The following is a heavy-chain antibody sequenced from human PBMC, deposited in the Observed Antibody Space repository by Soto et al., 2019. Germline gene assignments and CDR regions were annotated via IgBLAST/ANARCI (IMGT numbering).Heavy chain of an antibody. CDR3: AKDIKSTGWYFGRDL. CDR1: GFTFDDHA. D-gene: IGHD6-19*01. Sequence: EVQLVESGGGLVQPGRSLRLSCAASGFTFDDHAMHWVRQGPGKGLEWVSGISWNSGTIVYADSVKGRFTISRDNTKNSLYLQMDSLRREDTALYYCAKDIKSTGWYFGRDLWGQGTTVTVSS. J-gene: IGHJ6*02. V-gene: IGHV3-9*01. CDR2: ISWNSGTI.